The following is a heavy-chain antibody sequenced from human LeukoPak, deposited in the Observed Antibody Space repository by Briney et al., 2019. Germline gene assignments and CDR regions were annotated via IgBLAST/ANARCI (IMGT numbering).Heavy chain of an antibody. V-gene: IGHV5-51*01. J-gene: IGHJ4*02. CDR2: INPGDSDT. D-gene: IGHD2-15*01. CDR1: EYSFTSSW. CDR3: ARFVGACSGGSCYSDY. Sequence: GESLKISSQASEYSFTSSWIGWARQMPGKGLEWMAIINPGDSDTRYSPSFQGQVTISADKSISTAYLQWNSLKASDAAMYYCARFVGACSGGSCYSDYWGQGTLVTVSS.